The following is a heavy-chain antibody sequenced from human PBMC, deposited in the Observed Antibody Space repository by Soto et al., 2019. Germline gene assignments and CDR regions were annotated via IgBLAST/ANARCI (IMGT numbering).Heavy chain of an antibody. J-gene: IGHJ6*03. CDR2: ISAYNGNT. V-gene: IGHV1-18*01. Sequence: VASVKVSCKASGYTFTSYGISWVRQAPGQGLEWMGWISAYNGNTNYAQKLQGRFTISRDNSKNTLYLQMNSLRAEDTAVYYCARGRVGEGIAAAGLYYYYYMDVWGKGTTVTVSS. CDR3: ARGRVGEGIAAAGLYYYYYMDV. CDR1: GYTFTSYG. D-gene: IGHD6-13*01.